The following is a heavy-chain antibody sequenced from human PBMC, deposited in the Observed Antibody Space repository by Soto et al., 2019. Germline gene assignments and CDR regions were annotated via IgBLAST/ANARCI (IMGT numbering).Heavy chain of an antibody. CDR2: ISSSSSTI. CDR1: GFTFSSYS. D-gene: IGHD3-22*01. J-gene: IGHJ4*02. CDR3: AILGVATMTYYDSSILDY. Sequence: GGSLRLSCAASGFTFSSYSMNWVRQAPGKGLEWVSYISSSSSTIYYADSVKGRFTISRDNAKNSLYLQMNSLRDEDTAVYYCAILGVATMTYYDSSILDYWGQGTLVTVSS. V-gene: IGHV3-48*02.